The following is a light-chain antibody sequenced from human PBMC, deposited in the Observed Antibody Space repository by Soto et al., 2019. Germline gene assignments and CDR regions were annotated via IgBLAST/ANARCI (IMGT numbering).Light chain of an antibody. V-gene: IGKV3-20*01. CDR2: GAS. CDR3: QQYGSSPLT. Sequence: EIVLTQSPGTLSLSPGQRATLACRASQSVSSSFLAWYQQKPRQAPRLLIYGASSRATGIPDRFSGSGSGTDFTLTISRLEPEDVAVYYCQQYGSSPLTFGGGTKVELK. CDR1: QSVSSSF. J-gene: IGKJ4*02.